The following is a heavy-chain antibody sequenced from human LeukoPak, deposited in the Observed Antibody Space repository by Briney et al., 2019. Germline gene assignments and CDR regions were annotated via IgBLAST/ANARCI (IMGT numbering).Heavy chain of an antibody. CDR2: ITSSGATT. Sequence: SGGSLRLSCAASGFTISTYAMTWVRQAPGKGLEWVSSITSSGATTYYADSVKGRFTISRDISKNTLCLQMNSLTAEDSAVYYCAKEFIAGDGHVDCDSWGQGTLVTVSS. V-gene: IGHV3-23*01. CDR1: GFTISTYA. J-gene: IGHJ4*02. D-gene: IGHD5-24*01. CDR3: AKEFIAGDGHVDCDS.